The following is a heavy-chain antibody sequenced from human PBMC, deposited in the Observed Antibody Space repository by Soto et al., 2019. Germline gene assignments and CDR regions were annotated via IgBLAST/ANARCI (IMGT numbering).Heavy chain of an antibody. J-gene: IGHJ6*02. V-gene: IGHV6-1*01. CDR1: GDTVSSNSVA. CDR3: ARSEEDSDYYYYGMDV. CDR2: TYYRSRWYS. Sequence: SQTLSLTCVGSGDTVSSNSVAWNWVRQSPSRGLEWLGRTYYRSRWYSDYAVSVISRKDINADTSKNQVSLQLNSVTPEDTAVYYCARSEEDSDYYYYGMDVWGQGTTVTVSS. D-gene: IGHD2-15*01.